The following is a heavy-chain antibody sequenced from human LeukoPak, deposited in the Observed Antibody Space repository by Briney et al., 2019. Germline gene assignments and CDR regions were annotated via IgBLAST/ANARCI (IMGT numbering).Heavy chain of an antibody. J-gene: IGHJ5*02. CDR1: GYTFTSYY. Sequence: ASVKVSCKASGYTFTSYYMHWVRQAPGQGLEWMGGIIPIFGTANYAQKFQGRVTITADESTSTAYMELSSLRSEDTAVYYCARESDSHCSSTSCYTGGWFDPWGQGTLVTVSS. CDR2: IIPIFGTA. D-gene: IGHD2-2*02. V-gene: IGHV1-69*13. CDR3: ARESDSHCSSTSCYTGGWFDP.